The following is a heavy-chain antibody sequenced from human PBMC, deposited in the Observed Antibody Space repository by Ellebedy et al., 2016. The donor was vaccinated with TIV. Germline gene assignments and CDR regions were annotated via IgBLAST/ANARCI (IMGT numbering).Heavy chain of an antibody. D-gene: IGHD4-17*01. CDR1: GFTFDDYA. V-gene: IGHV3-9*01. CDR3: AKGQTTVTTYYFDC. J-gene: IGHJ4*02. CDR2: ISWNSVSI. Sequence: GGSLRLXXAVPGFTFDDYAMHWVRQAPGKGLEWVSGISWNSVSIVYADSVKGRFTISRDNAKNSLYLQMNSLRAEDTAFYYCAKGQTTVTTYYFDCWGRGTLITVSS.